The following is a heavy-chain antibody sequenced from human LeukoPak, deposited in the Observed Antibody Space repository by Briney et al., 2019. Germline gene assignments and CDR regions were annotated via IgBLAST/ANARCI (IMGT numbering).Heavy chain of an antibody. CDR3: ARAHPWAAFDI. Sequence: GGSLRLSRAASGFTFTRYTMSWVRQAPGKGLEWVSSISDTAISTYYADSVKGRFTISRDNAKNTLYLQMNSLRAEDTAVYYCARAHPWAAFDIWGQGTMVTVSS. CDR2: ISDTAIST. J-gene: IGHJ3*02. V-gene: IGHV3-23*01. D-gene: IGHD7-27*01. CDR1: GFTFTRYT.